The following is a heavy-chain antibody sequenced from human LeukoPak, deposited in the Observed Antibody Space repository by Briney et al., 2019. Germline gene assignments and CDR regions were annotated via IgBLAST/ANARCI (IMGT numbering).Heavy chain of an antibody. D-gene: IGHD3-3*01. CDR1: GFTFNNYA. Sequence: PGGSLRLSCAASGFTFNNYAVNWVRQAPGKGLEWVSCISASAGSTKYADFVKGRFTISRDNSKNTLYLQMNSLRAEDTAVYYCAKQSNDFWDGYTAPPGFGMDVWGQGITVTVSS. V-gene: IGHV3-23*01. J-gene: IGHJ6*02. CDR2: ISASAGST. CDR3: AKQSNDFWDGYTAPPGFGMDV.